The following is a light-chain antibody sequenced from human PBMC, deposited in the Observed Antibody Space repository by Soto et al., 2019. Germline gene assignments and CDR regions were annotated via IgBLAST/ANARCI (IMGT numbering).Light chain of an antibody. J-gene: IGKJ4*01. CDR1: QGISDY. CDR3: KQYIGFPS. V-gene: IGKV1-16*01. CDR2: AAS. Sequence: DIQMTQSPSSLSASVGDRVTITCRASQGISDYLSWFQQKPGKAPKSLIYAASRLQSGVPSRFSGSASWTDFTLTIRSLQPEDSAIYYCKQYIGFPSFGGGTRVEIK.